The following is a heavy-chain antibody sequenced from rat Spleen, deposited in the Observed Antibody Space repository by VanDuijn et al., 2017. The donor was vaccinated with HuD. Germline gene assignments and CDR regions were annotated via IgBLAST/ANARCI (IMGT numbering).Heavy chain of an antibody. J-gene: IGHJ2*01. D-gene: IGHD1-9*01. CDR1: GFTFDDYG. CDR3: ARRHYGYTDYFDY. CDR2: ISYDGGRN. V-gene: IGHV5-29*01. Sequence: EVQLVESGGGLVQPGRSLKLSCVASGFTFDDYGMAWVRQAPTKGLEWVATISYDGGRNFYRDSVKGRFTISRDNAKSTLSLQMDSLRSEDTATYYCARRHYGYTDYFDYWGQGVMVTVSS.